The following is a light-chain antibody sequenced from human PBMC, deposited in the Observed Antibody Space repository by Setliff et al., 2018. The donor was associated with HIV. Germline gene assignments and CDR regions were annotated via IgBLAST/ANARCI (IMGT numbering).Light chain of an antibody. V-gene: IGLV2-14*03. Sequence: QSALTQPASVSGSPGQSITISCTGTGSDVGGYNYVSWYQQHPGKAPKLMIYDVSDRPSGVSNRFSGSKSANTASLSISGLQAEDEADYFCSSFTSSSTYDFGTGTKVTGL. J-gene: IGLJ1*01. CDR2: DVS. CDR3: SSFTSSSTYD. CDR1: GSDVGGYNY.